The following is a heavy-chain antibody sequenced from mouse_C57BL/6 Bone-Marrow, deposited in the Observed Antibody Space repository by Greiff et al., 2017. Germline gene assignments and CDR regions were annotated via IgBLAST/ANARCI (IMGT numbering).Heavy chain of an antibody. CDR2: IYPGNSDT. J-gene: IGHJ1*03. V-gene: IGHV1-5*01. CDR3: TKSTMVTYWYFDV. Sequence: EVQLQQSGTVLARPGASVKMSCKTSGYTFTSYWMHWVKQRPGQGLEWIGAIYPGNSDTSYNQKFKGKAKLTAVTSASTAYMELSSLTNEDSAVYYCTKSTMVTYWYFDVWGTGTTVTVSS. D-gene: IGHD2-2*01. CDR1: GYTFTSYW.